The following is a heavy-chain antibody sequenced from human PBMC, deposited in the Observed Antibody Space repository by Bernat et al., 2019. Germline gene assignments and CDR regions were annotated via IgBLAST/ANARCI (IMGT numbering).Heavy chain of an antibody. V-gene: IGHV4-38-2*02. J-gene: IGHJ1*01. CDR3: AREDYDSSGYYASAYFQH. CDR2: MYLSGNT. D-gene: IGHD3-22*01. CDR1: GYSMRSGYY. Sequence: QVQLQESGPGLVKPSETLSLTCDVSGYSMRSGYYWAWIRQPPGKGLEWIGTMYLSGNTYYNPSLKSRVTMSVDTSKNQFSLKLSSVTAADTAVYYCAREDYDSSGYYASAYFQHWGQGTLVAVSS.